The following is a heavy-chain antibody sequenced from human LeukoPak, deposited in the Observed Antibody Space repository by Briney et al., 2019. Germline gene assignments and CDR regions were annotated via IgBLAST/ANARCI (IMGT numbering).Heavy chain of an antibody. CDR3: ARLIGYDILTGYYWSYMDV. V-gene: IGHV1-18*01. J-gene: IGHJ6*03. D-gene: IGHD3-9*01. Sequence: ASVKVSCKASGYTFTSYGISWVRQAPGQGLEWMGWISAYNGNTNYAQKLQGRVTMTTDTSTSTAYMELRSLRSDDTAVYYCARLIGYDILTGYYWSYMDVWGKGTTVTISS. CDR2: ISAYNGNT. CDR1: GYTFTSYG.